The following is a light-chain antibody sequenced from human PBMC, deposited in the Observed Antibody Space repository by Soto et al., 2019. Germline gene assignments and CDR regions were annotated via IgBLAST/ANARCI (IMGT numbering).Light chain of an antibody. Sequence: AIRMTQSPSSLSASTGDRVTITFRASQGISSYLAWYQQKPGKAPKLLIYAASTLQSGVPSRFSGSGSGTDFTLTISSLQPEDFATYYCPQLHIYPLTFGGGTKVDIK. CDR3: PQLHIYPLT. V-gene: IGKV1-8*01. CDR2: AAS. CDR1: QGISSY. J-gene: IGKJ4*01.